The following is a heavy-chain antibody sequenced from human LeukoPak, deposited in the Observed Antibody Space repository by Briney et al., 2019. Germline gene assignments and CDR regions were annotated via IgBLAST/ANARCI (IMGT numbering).Heavy chain of an antibody. J-gene: IGHJ4*02. D-gene: IGHD1-26*01. V-gene: IGHV3-7*01. CDR3: ARGADSGSYYDLDY. CDR2: IKQDGSEK. CDR1: GFTFSSYW. Sequence: GGSLRLSCAASGFTFSSYWMSWVRQAPGKGLEWVANIKQDGSEKYYVDSVKGRFTISRDNAKNSLYLQMNSLGAEDTAVYYCARGADSGSYYDLDYWGQGTLVTVSS.